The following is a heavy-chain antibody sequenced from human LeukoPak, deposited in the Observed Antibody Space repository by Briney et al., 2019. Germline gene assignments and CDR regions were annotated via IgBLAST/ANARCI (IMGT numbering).Heavy chain of an antibody. CDR3: ARDSGGTYYDFWSGYYGRGYYFDY. Sequence: GGSLRLSCAASGFTFSSYSMNWVRQAPGKGLEWVSSISSSSSYIYYAGSVKGRFTISRDNAKNSLYLQMNSLRAEDTAVYYCARDSGGTYYDFWSGYYGRGYYFDYWGQGTLVTVSS. J-gene: IGHJ4*02. D-gene: IGHD3-3*01. CDR2: ISSSSSYI. V-gene: IGHV3-21*01. CDR1: GFTFSSYS.